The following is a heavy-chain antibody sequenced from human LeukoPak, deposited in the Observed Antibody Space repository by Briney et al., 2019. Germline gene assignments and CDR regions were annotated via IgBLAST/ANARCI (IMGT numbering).Heavy chain of an antibody. D-gene: IGHD1-26*01. CDR2: ISGSGVI. V-gene: IGHV4-4*07. J-gene: IGHJ4*02. Sequence: SETLSLTCTVSGGPITTYYLSWIRQSAGMGLEWIGRISGSGVITYNPSLKSRVTISVDTSKNQFSLKLSSVTAADTAVYYCARGRGRGSYSLTPGYWGQGTLVTVSS. CDR1: GGPITTYY. CDR3: ARGRGRGSYSLTPGY.